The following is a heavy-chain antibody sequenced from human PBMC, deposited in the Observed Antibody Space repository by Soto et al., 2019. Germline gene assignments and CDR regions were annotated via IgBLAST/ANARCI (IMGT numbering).Heavy chain of an antibody. Sequence: GGSLRLSWAASGFTFISCAMSWVLQAPGKGLEWVSAISTSGGSTYYADSVKGRFTISRDNSKNTLYLQVSSLRAEDTAVYYCAKGFVYFDPWGRGTLVTVSS. CDR1: GFTFISCA. CDR2: ISTSGGST. V-gene: IGHV3-23*01. D-gene: IGHD6-6*01. J-gene: IGHJ5*02. CDR3: AKGFVYFDP.